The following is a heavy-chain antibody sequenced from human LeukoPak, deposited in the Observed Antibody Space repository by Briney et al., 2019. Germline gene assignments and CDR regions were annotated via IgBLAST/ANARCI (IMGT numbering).Heavy chain of an antibody. V-gene: IGHV4-59*01. D-gene: IGHD3-3*01. CDR3: ARESYEKFDY. CDR2: VYYSGRT. Sequence: SETLSLTCSVSGGSISSYYWSWIRQPPGEGLEWIGYVYYSGRTNYNPSLKSRVTISVDTSKNQFSLKLSSVTAADTAVYYCARESYEKFDYWGQGTLVTVSS. J-gene: IGHJ4*02. CDR1: GGSISSYY.